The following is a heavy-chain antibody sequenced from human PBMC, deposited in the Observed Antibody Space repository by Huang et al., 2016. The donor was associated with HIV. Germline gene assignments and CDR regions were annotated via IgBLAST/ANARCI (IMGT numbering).Heavy chain of an antibody. D-gene: IGHD3-22*01. CDR3: LYDSSGRAVLGTADY. CDR1: GGTFSSYA. CDR2: IIPIFGTA. Sequence: QVQLVQSGAEVKKPGSSVKVSCKASGGTFSSYAISWVRQAPGQGLGWMGGIIPIFGTANYAQKFQGRVTITADESTSTAYMELSSLRSEDTAVYYCLYDSSGRAVLGTADYWGQGTLVTVSS. V-gene: IGHV1-69*13. J-gene: IGHJ4*02.